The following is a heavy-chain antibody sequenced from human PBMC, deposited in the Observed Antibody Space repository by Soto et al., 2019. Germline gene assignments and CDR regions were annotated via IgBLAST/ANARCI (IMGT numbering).Heavy chain of an antibody. V-gene: IGHV4-30-4*01. J-gene: IGHJ3*02. Sequence: QQQLQESCPGLVKPSQTLSLTCTVSGGSMNSHDYYWRWIRQPPGKGLEWIGYIHISGSTYYNPSLKGRLTISSDMSKNQFSLRLNSVTAADTALYFCARGEVRGPFDIWVQGTKVTVSS. CDR1: GGSMNSHDYY. D-gene: IGHD3-10*01. CDR2: IHISGST. CDR3: ARGEVRGPFDI.